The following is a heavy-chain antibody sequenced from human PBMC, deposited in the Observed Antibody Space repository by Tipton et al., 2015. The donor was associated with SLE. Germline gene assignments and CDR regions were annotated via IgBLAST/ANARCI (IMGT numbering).Heavy chain of an antibody. J-gene: IGHJ3*01. CDR2: VYDNGDT. CDR3: ARNFEGWRPYAFDV. V-gene: IGHV4-34*01. CDR1: GASFSGYY. Sequence: TLSLTCAVYGASFSGYYWSWIRQPPGRGLEWIGSVYDNGDTYYNPSLKSRVTMSLDTPNKQLSLNLIFLTAADTAVYYCARNFEGWRPYAFDVWGQGAMVTVSS. D-gene: IGHD2-15*01.